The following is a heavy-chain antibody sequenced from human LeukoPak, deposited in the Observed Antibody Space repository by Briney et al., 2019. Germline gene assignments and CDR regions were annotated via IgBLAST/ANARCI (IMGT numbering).Heavy chain of an antibody. CDR3: ARDRGELGFDY. D-gene: IGHD1-26*01. Sequence: GGSLRLSCAASGFTFSSYAMHWVRQAPGKGLEWVAVISYDGSNKYYADSVKGRFTISRDNSKNTLYLQMNSLRAEDTAVYYCARDRGELGFDYWGQGTLVTVSS. V-gene: IGHV3-30*04. J-gene: IGHJ4*02. CDR1: GFTFSSYA. CDR2: ISYDGSNK.